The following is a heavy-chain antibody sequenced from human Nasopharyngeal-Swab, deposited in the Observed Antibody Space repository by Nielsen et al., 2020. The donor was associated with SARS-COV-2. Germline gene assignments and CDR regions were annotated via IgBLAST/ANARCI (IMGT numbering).Heavy chain of an antibody. D-gene: IGHD1-26*01. CDR1: GFTFSSYA. V-gene: IGHV3-30*04. CDR3: ARGYSGSYYEYFQH. J-gene: IGHJ1*01. Sequence: GESLMISCAASGFTFSSYAMNWVRQAPGKGLEWVAVISYDGGNKYYADSVKGRFTISRDNSKNTLYLQMNSLRAEDTAVYYCARGYSGSYYEYFQHWGQGTLVTVSS. CDR2: ISYDGGNK.